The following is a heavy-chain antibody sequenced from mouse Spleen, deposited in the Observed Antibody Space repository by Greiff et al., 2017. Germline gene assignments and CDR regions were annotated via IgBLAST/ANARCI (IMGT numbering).Heavy chain of an antibody. J-gene: IGHJ1*01. V-gene: IGHV1-64*01. CDR3: ARKEGDYYGNWGYFDV. Sequence: QVQLKQPGAELVKPGASVKLSCKASGYTFTSYWMHWVKQRPGQGLEWIGMIHPNSGSTNYNEKFKSKATLTVDKSSSTAYMQLSSLTSEDSAVYYCARKEGDYYGNWGYFDVWGAGTTVTVSS. CDR2: IHPNSGST. D-gene: IGHD2-1*01. CDR1: GYTFTSYW.